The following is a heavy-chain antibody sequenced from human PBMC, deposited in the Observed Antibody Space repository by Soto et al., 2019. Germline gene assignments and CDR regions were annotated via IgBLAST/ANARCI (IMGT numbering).Heavy chain of an antibody. Sequence: PGESLKISCKASGYSFTSHWIGWVRHMSGKGLEWMGVIYPGDSDTRYSPSFQGQVTISFDKSISTAYLQWSSLKASDSAMYYCATGIGPPAVMHPLNYWGQGTLVTVSS. V-gene: IGHV5-51*01. D-gene: IGHD1-26*01. CDR1: GYSFTSHW. J-gene: IGHJ4*01. CDR3: ATGIGPPAVMHPLNY. CDR2: IYPGDSDT.